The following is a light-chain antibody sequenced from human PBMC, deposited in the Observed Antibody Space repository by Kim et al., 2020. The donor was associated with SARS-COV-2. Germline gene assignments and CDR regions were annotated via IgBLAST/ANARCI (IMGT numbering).Light chain of an antibody. CDR1: SSNFGSNS. V-gene: IGLV1-51*01. CDR3: ASWDTSLSVVV. J-gene: IGLJ2*01. CDR2: DND. Sequence: QSVVTQPPSLSAAPGQRVTISCSGSSSNFGSNSVSWYSHVPGTAPKLLIRDNDRRPSEIPDRFSASTSGTSATLAITGLQAGDEADYYCASWDTSLSVVVFGGGTQLTVL.